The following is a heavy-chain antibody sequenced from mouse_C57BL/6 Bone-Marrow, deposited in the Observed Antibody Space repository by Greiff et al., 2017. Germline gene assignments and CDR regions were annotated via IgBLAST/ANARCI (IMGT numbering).Heavy chain of an antibody. CDR3: ARAFIYSFPYYYAMDY. J-gene: IGHJ4*01. CDR2: IYPRSGNT. V-gene: IGHV1-81*01. Sequence: QVQLQQSGAELVRPGASVKLSCKASGYTFTSYGISWVKQRTGQGLEWIGEIYPRSGNTYYNEKFKGKATLTTDKSSSTAYMELRSLTSQDSAVYFCARAFIYSFPYYYAMDYWGQGTSVTVSS. CDR1: GYTFTSYG. D-gene: IGHD2-12*01.